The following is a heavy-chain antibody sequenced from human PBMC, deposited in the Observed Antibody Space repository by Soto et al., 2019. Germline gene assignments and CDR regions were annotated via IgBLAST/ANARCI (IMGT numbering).Heavy chain of an antibody. D-gene: IGHD1-26*01. V-gene: IGHV4-39*01. CDR1: GGSISSSSYY. CDR3: ASQPYSGSYYYFDY. Sequence: QLQLQESGPGLVKPSETLSLTCTVSGGSISSSSYYWGWIRQPPGKGLEWIGSIYYSGSTYYNPSLKSRVTISVDTSKNQFSLKLSSVTAADTAVYYCASQPYSGSYYYFDYWGQGTLVTVSS. J-gene: IGHJ4*02. CDR2: IYYSGST.